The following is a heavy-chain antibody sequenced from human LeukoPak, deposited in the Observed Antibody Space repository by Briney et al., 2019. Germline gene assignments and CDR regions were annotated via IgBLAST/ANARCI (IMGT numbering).Heavy chain of an antibody. V-gene: IGHV3-48*03. J-gene: IGHJ4*02. CDR1: GFTLSSYE. D-gene: IGHD2-21*02. CDR2: ISSSGSTI. Sequence: PGGSLRLSCAASGFTLSSYEMNWVRQAPGKGLEWVSYISSSGSTIYYADSVKGRFTISRDNSKNALYLQMNSLRAEDTAVYYCARAHIVVVTTPGGYWGQGTLVTVSS. CDR3: ARAHIVVVTTPGGY.